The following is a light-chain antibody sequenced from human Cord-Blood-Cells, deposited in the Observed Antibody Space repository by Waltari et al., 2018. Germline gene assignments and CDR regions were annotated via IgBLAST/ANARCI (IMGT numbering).Light chain of an antibody. J-gene: IGLJ1*01. Sequence: QSALTQPRSVSGSPGQSVTLSCTATSRAVGGYKHFSWYQQHPGKAPNLMIYDVSKRPSGVPDRFSGSKSGNTASLTISGLQAEDEADYYCCSYAGSYTFVFGTGTKVTVL. CDR1: SRAVGGYKH. V-gene: IGLV2-11*01. CDR3: CSYAGSYTFV. CDR2: DVS.